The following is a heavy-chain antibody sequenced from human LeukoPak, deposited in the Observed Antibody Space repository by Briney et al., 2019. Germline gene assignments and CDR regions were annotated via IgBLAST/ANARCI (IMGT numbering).Heavy chain of an antibody. CDR2: IWHDGSNK. V-gene: IGHV3-33*01. J-gene: IGHJ3*02. Sequence: GGSLRLSCAASGFTFSSYGMHWVRQAPGKGLEWVAVIWHDGSNKYYADSVKGRFTISRDNAKNTLYLQMNSLRAEDTAVYYCARDTYYYDSSGYYFETYAFDIWGQGTMVTVSS. D-gene: IGHD3-22*01. CDR3: ARDTYYYDSSGYYFETYAFDI. CDR1: GFTFSSYG.